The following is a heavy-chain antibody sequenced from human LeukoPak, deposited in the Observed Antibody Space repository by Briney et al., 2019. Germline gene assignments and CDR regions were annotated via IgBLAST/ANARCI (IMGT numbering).Heavy chain of an antibody. Sequence: SETLSLTCTVSGGSFSSSSYNWGWIRQPPGKGLEWIGSIDNSGSTYYNPSLKSRVTISVDTSKDQLALNLSSVTAADTAVYYCARPPGIAAAWFDPWGQGTLVTVSS. J-gene: IGHJ5*02. CDR3: ARPPGIAAAWFDP. V-gene: IGHV4-39*01. CDR2: IDNSGST. CDR1: GGSFSSSSYN. D-gene: IGHD6-13*01.